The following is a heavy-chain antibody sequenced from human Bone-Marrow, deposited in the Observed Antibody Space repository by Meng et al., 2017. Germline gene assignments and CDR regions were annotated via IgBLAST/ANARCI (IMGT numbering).Heavy chain of an antibody. CDR2: ISSSGSTI. D-gene: IGHD3-22*01. CDR3: ARGYSSSGYYKIDAFDI. Sequence: GGSLRLSCAASGFTFSNAWMTWVRQAPGKGLEWVSYISSSGSTIYYADSVKGRFTISRDNAKNSLYLQMNSLRAEDTAVYYCARGYSSSGYYKIDAFDIWGQGTMVTVSS. J-gene: IGHJ3*02. CDR1: GFTFSNAW. V-gene: IGHV3-48*04.